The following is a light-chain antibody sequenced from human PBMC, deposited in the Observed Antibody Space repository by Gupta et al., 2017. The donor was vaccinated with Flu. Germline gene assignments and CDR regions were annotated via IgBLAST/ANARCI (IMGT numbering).Light chain of an antibody. CDR1: QGINAY. J-gene: IGKJ1*01. CDR2: AAS. V-gene: IGKV1-39*01. Sequence: DIQMTQSPSSVSASVGDIVTITCRASQGINAYVNWYQQKPGRAPRPLVYAASNLRSGVPSRFRGSGSGSDFTLTINGLQPEDFATYYCHQSFSMPWTFGQGTEVQIK. CDR3: HQSFSMPWT.